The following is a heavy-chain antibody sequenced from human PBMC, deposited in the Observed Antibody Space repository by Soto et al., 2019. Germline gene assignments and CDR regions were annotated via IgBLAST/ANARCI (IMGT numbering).Heavy chain of an antibody. CDR2: MNPNSGNT. D-gene: IGHD5-12*01. CDR3: ARVVPGGWLRHDAFDI. J-gene: IGHJ3*02. Sequence: QVQLVQSGAEVKKPGASVKVSCKASGYTFTSYDINWVRQATGQGLEWMGWMNPNSGNTGYAQKFQDRVTMTRNTSISTAYMELSSLRSEDTAVYYCARVVPGGWLRHDAFDIWGQGTMVTVSS. V-gene: IGHV1-8*01. CDR1: GYTFTSYD.